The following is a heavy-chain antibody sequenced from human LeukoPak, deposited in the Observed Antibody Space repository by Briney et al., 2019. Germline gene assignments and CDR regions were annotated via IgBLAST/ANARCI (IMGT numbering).Heavy chain of an antibody. D-gene: IGHD3-10*01. CDR2: IYYSGST. CDR3: ARAVRDRGVILPWFDP. Sequence: SETLSLTCTVSGGSISSYYWSWIRQPPGKGLEWIGYIYYSGSTNYNPSLKSRVTISVDTSKNQFSPKRSSVIAADTAVYYCARAVRDRGVILPWFDPWGQGTLVTVSS. J-gene: IGHJ5*02. V-gene: IGHV4-59*01. CDR1: GGSISSYY.